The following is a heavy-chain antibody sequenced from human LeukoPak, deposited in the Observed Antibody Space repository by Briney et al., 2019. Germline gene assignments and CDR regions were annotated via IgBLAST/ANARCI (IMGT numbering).Heavy chain of an antibody. Sequence: GGSLRLSCAASGFSFDDNAMYWVRQAPWQDLEWVSLISGDGATTYYADSVKGRFNISRDNSKSSLYLQMNSLRSEDSALYYCAKDNQRGGFQHWGQGTLVTVSS. CDR3: AKDNQRGGFQH. CDR2: ISGDGATT. CDR1: GFSFDDNA. J-gene: IGHJ1*01. D-gene: IGHD3-16*01. V-gene: IGHV3-43*02.